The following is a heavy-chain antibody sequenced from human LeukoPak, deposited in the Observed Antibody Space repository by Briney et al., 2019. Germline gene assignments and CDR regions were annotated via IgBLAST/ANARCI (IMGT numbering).Heavy chain of an antibody. CDR1: GGSFSGYY. CDR2: INHSGST. J-gene: IGHJ5*02. CDR3: ARHMNYDIPNWFDP. V-gene: IGHV4-34*01. D-gene: IGHD3-9*01. Sequence: PSETLSLTCAVYGGSFSGYYWSWIRQPPGKGLEWIGEINHSGSTNYNPSLKSRVTISVDTSKNQFSLKLSSVTAADTAVYYCARHMNYDIPNWFDPWGQGTLVTVSS.